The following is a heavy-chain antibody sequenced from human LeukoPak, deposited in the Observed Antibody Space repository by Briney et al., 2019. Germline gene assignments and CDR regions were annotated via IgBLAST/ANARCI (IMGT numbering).Heavy chain of an antibody. J-gene: IGHJ4*01. V-gene: IGHV4-30-2*01. CDR3: ASDGAFLPATAIGGIYFDY. CDR2: IYHSGST. Sequence: PSETLSLTCTVSGGSISSGGYYWSWIRQPPGKGLEWIGYIYHSGSTYYNPSLKSRVTISVDRSKNQFSLKLSSVTAADTAVYYCASDGAFLPATAIGGIYFDYWGQGTLVTGSS. D-gene: IGHD2-2*02. CDR1: GGSISSGGYY.